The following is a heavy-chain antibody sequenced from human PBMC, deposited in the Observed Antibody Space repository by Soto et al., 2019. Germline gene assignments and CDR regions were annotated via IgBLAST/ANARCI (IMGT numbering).Heavy chain of an antibody. Sequence: GDSLKISSKGSGYSVTSYWTGWVRQMPGKGLEWMGIIYPGDSDTRYSPSFQGQVTISAEKSISTAYLQWSSLKASDTAMYYCASRLYSGYDFGYYYYYMDVWGKGTTVTVSS. CDR3: ASRLYSGYDFGYYYYYMDV. V-gene: IGHV5-51*01. J-gene: IGHJ6*03. CDR1: GYSVTSYW. D-gene: IGHD5-12*01. CDR2: IYPGDSDT.